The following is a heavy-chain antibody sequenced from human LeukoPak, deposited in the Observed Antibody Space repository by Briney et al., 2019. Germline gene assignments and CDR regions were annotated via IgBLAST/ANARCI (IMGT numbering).Heavy chain of an antibody. CDR1: GYTFTSYA. CDR3: ARLTSSGWYNWFDP. Sequence: ASVKVSCKASGYTFTSYAMNWVRQAPGQGLEWMGWINTNTGNPTYAQGFTGRFVFSLDTSVSTAYLQISSLKAEDTAVYYCARLTSSGWYNWFDPWGQGTLVTVSS. CDR2: INTNTGNP. J-gene: IGHJ5*02. V-gene: IGHV7-4-1*02. D-gene: IGHD6-19*01.